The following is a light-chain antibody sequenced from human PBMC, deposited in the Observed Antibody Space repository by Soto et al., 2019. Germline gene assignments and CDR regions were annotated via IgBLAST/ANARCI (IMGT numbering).Light chain of an antibody. CDR1: LTMNNN. J-gene: IGKJ1*01. CDR3: QQYNERPPWT. CDR2: GAS. V-gene: IGKV3-15*01. Sequence: EIVMTQSPATLSVSPGESVTLSCRASLTMNNNIAWYQHKPGQAPRLLIFGASSRATGVPVRFSGSGFGTEFTLSISSLQSEDFAVYYCQQYNERPPWTFGQGTTVEMK.